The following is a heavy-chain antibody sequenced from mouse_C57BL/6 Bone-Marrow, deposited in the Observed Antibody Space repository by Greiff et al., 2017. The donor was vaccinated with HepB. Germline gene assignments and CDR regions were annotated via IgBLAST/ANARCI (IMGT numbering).Heavy chain of an antibody. D-gene: IGHD2-4*01. CDR1: GFTFSDYG. J-gene: IGHJ3*01. CDR2: ISSGSSTI. V-gene: IGHV5-17*01. CDR3: ARSIYYDCDGGLGFAY. Sequence: EVKLMEPGGGLVKPGGSLKLSCAASGFTFSDYGMHWVRQAPEKGLEWVAYISSGSSTIYYADTVKGRFTISIDNAKNTLFLQMTSLRSEDSAMYYCARSIYYDCDGGLGFAYWGQGTLVTVSA.